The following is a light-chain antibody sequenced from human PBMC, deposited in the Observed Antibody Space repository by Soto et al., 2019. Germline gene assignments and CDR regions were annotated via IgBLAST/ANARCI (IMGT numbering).Light chain of an antibody. J-gene: IGKJ5*01. Sequence: EIVMTQSPATLSVSPGERATLSCRASQSVSSNLAWYQQKPGQAPRLLIYGASTRATGIPARFSGSGSGTEFTLTISSLQSEDFAVYYCQHSFSWPLTFGQGTRLEIK. CDR2: GAS. CDR1: QSVSSN. V-gene: IGKV3-15*01. CDR3: QHSFSWPLT.